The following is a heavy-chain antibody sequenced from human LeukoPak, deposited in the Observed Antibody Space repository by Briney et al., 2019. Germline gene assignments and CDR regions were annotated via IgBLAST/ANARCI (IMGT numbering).Heavy chain of an antibody. Sequence: SETLSLTCTVSGASISSYYYNWIRQTAGGGLEWIGRLYISGSTDYNPSLKSRVTISVDTSNNQFSLKLNSVTAADTAVYFCARAPWGRSDFWSGHPYYFDYWGQGTLVTVSS. D-gene: IGHD3-3*01. CDR3: ARAPWGRSDFWSGHPYYFDY. CDR2: LYISGST. V-gene: IGHV4-4*07. J-gene: IGHJ4*02. CDR1: GASISSYY.